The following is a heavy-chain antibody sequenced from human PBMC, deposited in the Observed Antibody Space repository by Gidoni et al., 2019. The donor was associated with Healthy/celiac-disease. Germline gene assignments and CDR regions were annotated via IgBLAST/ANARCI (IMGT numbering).Heavy chain of an antibody. CDR2: ISSSSSYI. CDR1: GLTFSSYS. J-gene: IGHJ4*02. CDR3: AREGEWLQPRD. Sequence: EVQLVESGGGRVKPGGSLRLSCAASGLTFSSYSMNWVRQAPGKGLEWVSSISSSSSYIYYADSVKSRFTISRDNAKNSLYLQMNSLRAEDTAVYYCAREGEWLQPRDWGQGTLVTVSS. V-gene: IGHV3-21*01. D-gene: IGHD5-12*01.